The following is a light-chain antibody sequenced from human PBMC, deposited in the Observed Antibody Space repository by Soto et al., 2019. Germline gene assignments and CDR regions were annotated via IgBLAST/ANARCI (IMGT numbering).Light chain of an antibody. CDR1: QGISSR. CDR3: QQYNSNPTT. Sequence: DIQMTQSPSSLSASVGDRVTITCRASQGISSRLAWYQQKPEKEPKSLIYAASSLQSGVPSRFSGSGSGTDFILTISSLQPEDFATYYCQQYNSNPTTFGGGTKVEIK. J-gene: IGKJ4*01. V-gene: IGKV1D-16*01. CDR2: AAS.